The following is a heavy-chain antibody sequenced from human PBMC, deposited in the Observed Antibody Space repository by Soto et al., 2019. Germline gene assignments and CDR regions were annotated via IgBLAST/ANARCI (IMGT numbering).Heavy chain of an antibody. CDR2: IKSKTEGGTT. CDR1: GFTFSNAL. Sequence: GGSLRLSCAASGFTFSNALMSWVRQDPGKGLEWVGRIKSKTEGGTTDYAAPVKGRFTISRDDSKNMLYLQMNSLKTEDTAVYYCIAVVTTPRTVDYWGQGTLVTVSS. V-gene: IGHV3-15*01. J-gene: IGHJ4*02. CDR3: IAVVTTPRTVDY. D-gene: IGHD4-17*01.